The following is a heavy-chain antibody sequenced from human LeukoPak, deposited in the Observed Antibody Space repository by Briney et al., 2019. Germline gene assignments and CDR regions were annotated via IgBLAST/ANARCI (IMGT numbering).Heavy chain of an antibody. CDR3: ARDSKMATITDYYYYMDV. D-gene: IGHD5-24*01. CDR1: GGTFSSYA. V-gene: IGHV1-69*05. Sequence: SVKVSCKAPGGTFSSYAISWVRQAPGQGLEWMGGIIPIFGTANYAQKFQGRVTITTDESTSTAYMELSSLRSEDTAVYYCARDSKMATITDYYYYMDVWGKGTTVTVSS. CDR2: IIPIFGTA. J-gene: IGHJ6*03.